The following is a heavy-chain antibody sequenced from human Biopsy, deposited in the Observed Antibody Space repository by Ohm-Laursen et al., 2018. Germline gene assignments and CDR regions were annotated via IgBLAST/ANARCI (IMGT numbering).Heavy chain of an antibody. CDR3: ARPTNARAGGAPFDI. D-gene: IGHD1-1*01. CDR1: GFGFSSYG. Sequence: SLRLSCSASGFGFSSYGMHWVRQAPGKGLEWVAVLWYDGTNKYYADSVKGRFTISRDNSKNTLYLQMNSLRAEDTAMYYCARPTNARAGGAPFDIWGQGTMVTVSS. CDR2: LWYDGTNK. J-gene: IGHJ3*02. V-gene: IGHV3-33*01.